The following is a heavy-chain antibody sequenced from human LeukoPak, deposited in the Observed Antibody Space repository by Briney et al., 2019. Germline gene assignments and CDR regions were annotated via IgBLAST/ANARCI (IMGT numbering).Heavy chain of an antibody. V-gene: IGHV3-23*01. CDR3: AKDEDGFGQVRNCYDY. CDR2: ISGSGGST. J-gene: IGHJ4*02. D-gene: IGHD2-15*01. CDR1: GFTGFTFSIYA. Sequence: GGSLRLSCAASGFTGFTFSIYAMSWVRQAPGKGLEWVSAISGSGGSTYYADSVKGRFTISRDNSKNTLYLQMNSLRAEDTAVYYCAKDEDGFGQVRNCYDYWGQGTLVTVSS.